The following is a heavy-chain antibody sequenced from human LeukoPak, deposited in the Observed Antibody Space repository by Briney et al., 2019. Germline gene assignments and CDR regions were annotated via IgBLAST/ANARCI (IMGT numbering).Heavy chain of an antibody. CDR3: ARGRGITMVRGVIGPESNDY. J-gene: IGHJ4*02. V-gene: IGHV4-34*01. D-gene: IGHD3-10*01. CDR2: INHSGST. CDR1: GGSISSYY. Sequence: SETLSLTCTVSGGSISSYYWSWIRQPPGKGLEWIGEINHSGSTNYNPSLKSRVTISVDTSKNQFSLKLSSVTAADTAVYYCARGRGITMVRGVIGPESNDYWGQGTLVTVSS.